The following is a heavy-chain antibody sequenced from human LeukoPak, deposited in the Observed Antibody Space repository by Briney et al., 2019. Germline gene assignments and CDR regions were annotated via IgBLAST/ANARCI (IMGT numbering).Heavy chain of an antibody. CDR1: GFTLSSYG. CDR3: ARRYGGNSEDFDY. D-gene: IGHD4-23*01. V-gene: IGHV3-30*02. J-gene: IGHJ4*02. Sequence: PGGSLRLSCAASGFTLSSYGMHWVRQAPGKGLEWVAFIRYDGSNKYYADSVKGRFTISRDNSKNTLYLQMNSLRAEDTAVYYCARRYGGNSEDFDYWGQGTLVTVSS. CDR2: IRYDGSNK.